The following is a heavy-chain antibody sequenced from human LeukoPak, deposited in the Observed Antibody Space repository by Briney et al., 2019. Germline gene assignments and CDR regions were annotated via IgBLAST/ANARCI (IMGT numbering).Heavy chain of an antibody. Sequence: SETLSLTCAVYGGSFSGYYWSWIRQPPGKGLEWIGEINHSGSTNYNPSLKSRVTISVDTSKNQFSLKLSSVTAADTAVYYCARDSFWSGYRWRSYYFDYWGQGTLSPSPQ. CDR3: ARDSFWSGYRWRSYYFDY. CDR2: INHSGST. D-gene: IGHD3-3*01. CDR1: GGSFSGYY. J-gene: IGHJ4*02. V-gene: IGHV4-34*01.